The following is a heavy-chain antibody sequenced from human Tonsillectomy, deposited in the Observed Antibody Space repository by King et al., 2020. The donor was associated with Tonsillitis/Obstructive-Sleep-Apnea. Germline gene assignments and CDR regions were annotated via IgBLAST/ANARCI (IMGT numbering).Heavy chain of an antibody. Sequence: VQLVESGGDLVQPGGSLRLSCVASGITFSSYWMHWVRQAPGKGLLWVSRINSDGSSTRYADSVKGRFTISRDNAKNTLYLQMNSLRAEDTAVYYCARDPWGGSYYWGQGTLVTVSS. CDR1: GITFSSYW. J-gene: IGHJ4*02. CDR2: INSDGSST. V-gene: IGHV3-74*01. D-gene: IGHD1-26*01. CDR3: ARDPWGGSYY.